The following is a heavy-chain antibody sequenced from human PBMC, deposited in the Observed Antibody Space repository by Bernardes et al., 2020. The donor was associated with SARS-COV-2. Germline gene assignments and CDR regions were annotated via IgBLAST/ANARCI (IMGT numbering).Heavy chain of an antibody. V-gene: IGHV4-61*09. Sequence: SETLSLTCTVSGGSITRGTYYWSWIRQAAGKGLEWIGNTYSRGSSSYNPSLKSRVTISMDASKNQFSLRLSSVTAADTAVYYCARDPLGGFDPWGQGIRVTVSS. CDR3: ARDPLGGFDP. CDR2: TYSRGSS. D-gene: IGHD7-27*01. CDR1: GGSITRGTYY. J-gene: IGHJ5*02.